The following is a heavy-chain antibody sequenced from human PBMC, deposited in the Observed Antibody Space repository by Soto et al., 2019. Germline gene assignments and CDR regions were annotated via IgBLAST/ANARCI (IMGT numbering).Heavy chain of an antibody. CDR3: AKALIAAAGTGSYSDY. CDR2: ISYDGSNK. Sequence: QVQLVESGGGVVQPGRSLRLSCAASGFSFSSFGMYWVRQAPGKGLEWVAVISYDGSNKYYADSVKGRFTISRDNSMNTLYLQMNSLRAEDTAVYYCAKALIAAAGTGSYSDYWGQGTLVTVSS. V-gene: IGHV3-30*18. D-gene: IGHD6-13*01. J-gene: IGHJ4*02. CDR1: GFSFSSFG.